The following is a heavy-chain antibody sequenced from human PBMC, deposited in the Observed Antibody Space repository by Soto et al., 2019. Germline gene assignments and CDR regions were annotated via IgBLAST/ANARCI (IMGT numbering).Heavy chain of an antibody. Sequence: GGSLRLSCAASGFTFSSYAMHWVRQAPGKGLEWVAVISYDGSNKYYADSVKGRFTISRDNSKNTLYLQMNSLRAEDTAVYYCARDGLRWQGRGESYYFDYWGQGTLVTVSS. V-gene: IGHV3-30-3*01. CDR2: ISYDGSNK. J-gene: IGHJ4*02. CDR1: GFTFSSYA. D-gene: IGHD4-17*01. CDR3: ARDGLRWQGRGESYYFDY.